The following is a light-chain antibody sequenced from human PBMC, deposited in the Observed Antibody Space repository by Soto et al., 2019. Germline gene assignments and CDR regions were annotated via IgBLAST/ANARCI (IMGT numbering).Light chain of an antibody. CDR3: QQYDEWPLT. V-gene: IGKV3-15*01. CDR1: QNVNTR. CDR2: DAF. J-gene: IGKJ4*01. Sequence: EKVMTQSPATLYVSPGERATLACRASQNVNTRLAWYQQKPGQAPRLLIYDAFTRATGIPARFSGSASGTEFTLTISSLQSEDFAVYYCQQYDEWPLTFGGGTKVEIK.